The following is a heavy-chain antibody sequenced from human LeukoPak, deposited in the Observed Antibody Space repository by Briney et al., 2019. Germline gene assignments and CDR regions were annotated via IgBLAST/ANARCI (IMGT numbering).Heavy chain of an antibody. Sequence: PSETLSLTCTVSGGSISSYYWSWIRQPPGKGLEWIGYIYYSGSTNYNPSLKSRVTISVDTSKNQFSLKLSSVTAADTAVYYCARGPRGSGSYPRLYYYYYYMDVWGKGTTVTVSS. CDR1: GGSISSYY. CDR3: ARGPRGSGSYPRLYYYYYYMDV. J-gene: IGHJ6*03. V-gene: IGHV4-59*01. D-gene: IGHD1-26*01. CDR2: IYYSGST.